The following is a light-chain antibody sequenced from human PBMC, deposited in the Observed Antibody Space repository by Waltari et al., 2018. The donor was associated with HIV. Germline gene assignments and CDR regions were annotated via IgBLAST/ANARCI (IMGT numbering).Light chain of an antibody. Sequence: ETVLTQSPATLSLSPGARATLSCSASQSVSSYLALYHQKPGQAPRLLIFDTSNRATGIPARFSGSGSGTDFTLTISSLEPEDFAVYYCQQRYNWPLTFGGGTQVGI. CDR2: DTS. CDR1: QSVSSY. J-gene: IGKJ4*01. V-gene: IGKV3-11*01. CDR3: QQRYNWPLT.